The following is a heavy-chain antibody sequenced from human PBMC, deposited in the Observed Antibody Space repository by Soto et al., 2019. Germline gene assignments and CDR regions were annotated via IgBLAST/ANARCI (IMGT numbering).Heavy chain of an antibody. CDR3: ARHLAGAPGAFDI. CDR2: IYYSGST. CDR1: GGSISSGDYY. Sequence: PSETLSLTCTVSGGSISSGDYYWSWIRQPPGKGLEWIGYIYYSGSTYYNPSLKSRVTISVDTSKNQFSLKLSSVTAADTAVYYCARHLAGAPGAFDIWGQGTMVTVSS. J-gene: IGHJ3*02. V-gene: IGHV4-30-4*01.